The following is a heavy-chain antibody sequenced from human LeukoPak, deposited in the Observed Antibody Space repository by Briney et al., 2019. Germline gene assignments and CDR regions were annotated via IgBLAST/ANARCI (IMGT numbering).Heavy chain of an antibody. CDR2: IYYSGST. D-gene: IGHD1-26*01. J-gene: IGHJ4*02. CDR3: ARDTYSGSYYDY. V-gene: IGHV4-59*01. CDR1: GGSISSYY. Sequence: SETLSLTCTVSGGSISSYYWSWIRQPPGKGLEWIGYIYYSGSTNYNPSLKSRVTISIDTSKNQFSLKLSSVTAADTAVYYCARDTYSGSYYDYWGQGTLVTVSS.